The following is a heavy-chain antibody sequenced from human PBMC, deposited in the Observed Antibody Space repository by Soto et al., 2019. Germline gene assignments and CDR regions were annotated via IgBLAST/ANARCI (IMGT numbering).Heavy chain of an antibody. D-gene: IGHD5-12*01. J-gene: IGHJ4*02. Sequence: GGSLRLSCAASGFTFSSYAMHWVRQAPGKGLEWVAVISYDGSNKYYADSVKGRFTISRDNSKNTLYLQMNSLRAEDTAVYYCARDGAKWLRYRKVYFDYWGQGTLVTVSS. CDR1: GFTFSSYA. CDR3: ARDGAKWLRYRKVYFDY. CDR2: ISYDGSNK. V-gene: IGHV3-30-3*01.